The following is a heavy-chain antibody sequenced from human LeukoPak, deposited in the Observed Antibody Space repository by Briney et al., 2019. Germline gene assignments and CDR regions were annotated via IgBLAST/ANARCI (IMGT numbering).Heavy chain of an antibody. CDR3: ARLGTIAARAFDY. J-gene: IGHJ4*02. V-gene: IGHV4-39*01. CDR1: GGSISSSSYY. Sequence: PSETLSLTCTVSGGSISSSSYYWGWFRQPPGKGLEWIGSIYYSGSTYYNPSLKSRVTISVDTSKNQFSLKLSSVTAADTAVCYCARLGTIAARAFDYWGQGTLVTVSS. CDR2: IYYSGST. D-gene: IGHD6-6*01.